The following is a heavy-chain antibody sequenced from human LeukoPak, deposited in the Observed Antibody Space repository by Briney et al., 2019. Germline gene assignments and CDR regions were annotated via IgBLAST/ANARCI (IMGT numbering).Heavy chain of an antibody. CDR1: GFTFSSYG. D-gene: IGHD6-19*01. CDR2: IWYDGSNK. CDR3: ARDLWAVAGKTYYYYYGMDV. Sequence: GRSLRLSCAASGFTFSSYGMHWVRQAPGKGLEWVAVIWYDGSNKYYADSVKGRFTISRDNSKNTLYLQMNRLRAEDTAVYYCARDLWAVAGKTYYYYYGMDVWGQGTTVTVSS. J-gene: IGHJ6*02. V-gene: IGHV3-33*01.